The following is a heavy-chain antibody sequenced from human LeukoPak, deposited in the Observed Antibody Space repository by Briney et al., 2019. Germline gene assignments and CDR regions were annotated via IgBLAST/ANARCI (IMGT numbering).Heavy chain of an antibody. CDR1: GFTFSTYE. J-gene: IGHJ4*02. D-gene: IGHD6-6*01. CDR2: ISSSGSTI. CDR3: ARDPPYSSSSRARPLDY. V-gene: IGHV3-48*03. Sequence: GGSLRLSCAASGFTFSTYEMNWVRQAPGKGLEWVSYISSSGSTIDYADSVKGRFTISRDNAKNSLYLQMNSLRAEDTAVYYCARDPPYSSSSRARPLDYWGQGTLVTVSS.